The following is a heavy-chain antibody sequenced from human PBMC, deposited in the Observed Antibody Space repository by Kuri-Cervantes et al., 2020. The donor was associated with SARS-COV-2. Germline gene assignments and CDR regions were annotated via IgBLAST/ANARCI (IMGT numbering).Heavy chain of an antibody. CDR2: IYYSGST. Sequence: GSLRLSCTVSGGSISSYYWSWIRQPPGKGLEWIGYIYYSGSTNYNPPLKSRVTISVDTSKNQFSLKLSSVTAADTAVYYCAGSSGWYTYYYYGMDVWGQGTTVTVSS. V-gene: IGHV4-59*01. CDR3: AGSSGWYTYYYYGMDV. D-gene: IGHD6-19*01. CDR1: GGSISSYY. J-gene: IGHJ6*02.